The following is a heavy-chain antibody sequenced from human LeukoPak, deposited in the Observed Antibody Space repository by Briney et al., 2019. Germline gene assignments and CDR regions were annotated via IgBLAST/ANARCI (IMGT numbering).Heavy chain of an antibody. V-gene: IGHV4-31*03. D-gene: IGHD3-22*01. Sequence: SETLSLTCTVSGGSISSGGYYWSWLRQHPGQGLEWIGYIYYSGSTYYNPSLKSRVTISVDTSKNQFSLKLSSVTAADTAVYYCARDRDAYYYDSSGSQKDGMDVWGQGTTVTVSS. CDR3: ARDRDAYYYDSSGSQKDGMDV. CDR2: IYYSGST. J-gene: IGHJ6*02. CDR1: GGSISSGGYY.